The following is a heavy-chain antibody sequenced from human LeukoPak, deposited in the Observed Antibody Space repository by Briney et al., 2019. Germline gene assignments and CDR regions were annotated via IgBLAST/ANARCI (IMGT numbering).Heavy chain of an antibody. CDR1: VYGVSIST. CDR3: ARRASNTRVFDI. D-gene: IGHD2-2*01. V-gene: IGHV1-2*02. CDR2: INPDTGDT. J-gene: IGHJ3*02. Sequence: ASVKLSFNCSVYGVSISTFYWRWHAPGQGLEWMGWINPDTGDTNYAHTFQGRVTMTTDTSPSTANTVLTRARSADTAMYFCARRASNTRVFDIWGQGTLVTVSS.